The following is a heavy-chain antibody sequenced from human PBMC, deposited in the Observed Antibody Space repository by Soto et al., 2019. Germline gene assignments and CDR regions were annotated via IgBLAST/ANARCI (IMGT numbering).Heavy chain of an antibody. CDR2: ISAYNGNT. D-gene: IGHD1-26*01. J-gene: IGHJ6*02. CDR1: GYTFTSYG. V-gene: IGHV1-18*01. CDR3: ARERATYYYYYYGMDV. Sequence: ASVTVSCKASGYTFTSYGISWVRQAPGQGLEWMGWISAYNGNTNYAQKLQGRVTMTTDTSTSTAYMELRSLRSDDTAVYYCARERATYYYYYYGMDVWGQGTTVTVSS.